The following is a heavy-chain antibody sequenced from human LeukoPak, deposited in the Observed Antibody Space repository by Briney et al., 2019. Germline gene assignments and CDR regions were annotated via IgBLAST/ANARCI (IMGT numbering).Heavy chain of an antibody. CDR2: IYHSGST. Sequence: PSETLSLTCTVSGYSISSAYYWDWIRQPPGKGLEWIGSIYHSGSTYYNPSLKSRVTISVDTSKNQFSLKLSSVTAADTAVYHCARVDSSGYYYFDFWGQGTLVTVSS. CDR3: ARVDSSGYYYFDF. CDR1: GYSISSAYY. J-gene: IGHJ4*02. V-gene: IGHV4-38-2*02. D-gene: IGHD6-19*01.